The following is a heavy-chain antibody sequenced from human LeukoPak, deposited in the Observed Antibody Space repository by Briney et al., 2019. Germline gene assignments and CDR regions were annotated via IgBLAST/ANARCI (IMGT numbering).Heavy chain of an antibody. CDR1: GFTFSSYS. V-gene: IGHV3-21*01. D-gene: IGHD6-19*01. CDR2: ISSSSSYI. Sequence: GGSLRLSCAASGFTFSSYSMNWVRQAPGKGLEWVSSISSSSSYIYYADSVRGRFTISRDNAKNSLYLQMNSLRAEDTAVYYCARVYSSGWYRFDPCGQGTLVTVSP. J-gene: IGHJ5*02. CDR3: ARVYSSGWYRFDP.